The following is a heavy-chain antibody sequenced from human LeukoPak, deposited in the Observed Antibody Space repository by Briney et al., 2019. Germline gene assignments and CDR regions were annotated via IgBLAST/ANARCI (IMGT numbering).Heavy chain of an antibody. V-gene: IGHV3-23*01. CDR2: LASTGSDT. Sequence: GSLRLSCAASGFTFSSYAMTWVRQAPGKGLERVSTLASTGSDTYYADSVKGRFTISRDTSKNTLYLQMDSLRAEDTAIYYCAKDRGRSVSGTEFDYWGQGTLLTVSS. J-gene: IGHJ4*02. CDR3: AKDRGRSVSGTEFDY. CDR1: GFTFSSYA. D-gene: IGHD6-19*01.